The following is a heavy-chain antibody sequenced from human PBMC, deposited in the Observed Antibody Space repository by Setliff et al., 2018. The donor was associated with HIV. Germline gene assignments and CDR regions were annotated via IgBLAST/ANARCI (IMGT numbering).Heavy chain of an antibody. J-gene: IGHJ4*01. CDR1: GYRFNTYG. D-gene: IGHD3-16*02. CDR3: AIVRRIITFGGLVGLVQSLYYFHC. CDR2: ISPYNGDT. V-gene: IGHV1-18*01. Sequence: ASVKVSCKASGYRFNTYGISWVRQAPGQGLEWMGWISPYNGDTRFAQSLQGRVSMTEDTSTDTASMELRGLRFDDTAVYYCAIVRRIITFGGLVGLVQSLYYFHCWGHGTLVTVSS.